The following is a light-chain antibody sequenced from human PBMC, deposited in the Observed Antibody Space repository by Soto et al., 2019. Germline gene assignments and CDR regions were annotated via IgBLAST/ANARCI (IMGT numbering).Light chain of an antibody. CDR1: SSDVGGYNY. CDR2: EVS. Sequence: QSVLTQPASVSGSPGQSITISCTGTSSDVGGYNYVSWYQQHPGKAPKLMIYEVSNRPSGVSNRFSGSKSGNTASLTISGLQAEDDADYYCSSYTSSFYVFGTGTKVTVL. J-gene: IGLJ1*01. CDR3: SSYTSSFYV. V-gene: IGLV2-14*01.